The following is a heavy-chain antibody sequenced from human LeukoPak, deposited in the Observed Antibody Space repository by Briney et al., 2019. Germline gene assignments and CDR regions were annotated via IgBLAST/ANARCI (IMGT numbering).Heavy chain of an antibody. CDR2: VNPNSGNT. J-gene: IGHJ4*02. CDR1: GYTFTSYD. V-gene: IGHV1-8*01. CDR3: ARVQDSSGYYSDY. D-gene: IGHD3-22*01. Sequence: ASVKVSCKASGYTFTSYDINWVRQATGQGLEWMGWVNPNSGNTGYAQKFQGRVTMTRNTSISTAYMELSSLRSEDTAVYYCARVQDSSGYYSDYWGQGTLVTVSS.